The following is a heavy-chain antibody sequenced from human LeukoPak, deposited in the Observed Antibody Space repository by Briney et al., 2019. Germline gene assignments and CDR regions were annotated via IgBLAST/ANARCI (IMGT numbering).Heavy chain of an antibody. CDR1: GYSISSGYY. V-gene: IGHV4-38-2*01. CDR2: IYHSGST. CDR3: ARAGLRYWSSTSCYNFDY. Sequence: SETLSLTCAVSGYSISSGYYWGWIRQPPGKGLEWIGSIYHSGSTYYNPSLKSRVTISVDTSKNQFSLKLRSVTAADTAVYYCARAGLRYWSSTSCYNFDYWGQGTLVTVSS. J-gene: IGHJ4*02. D-gene: IGHD2-2*02.